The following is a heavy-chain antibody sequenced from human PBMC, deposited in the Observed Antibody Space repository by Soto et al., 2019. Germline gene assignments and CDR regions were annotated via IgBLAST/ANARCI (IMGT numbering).Heavy chain of an antibody. J-gene: IGHJ3*02. CDR3: ARSRYCSCGICHLLTPTFYI. CDR2: IYPGDSDT. D-gene: IGHD2-15*01. V-gene: IGHV5-51*01. Sequence: GESLKISCKGSGYSFTSYWIGWVRQMPGKGLEWMGIIYPGDSDTRYSPSFQGQVTISADKSISTAYLQWSSLKASDTAMYYCARSRYCSCGICHLLTPTFYIWGKGSMVT. CDR1: GYSFTSYW.